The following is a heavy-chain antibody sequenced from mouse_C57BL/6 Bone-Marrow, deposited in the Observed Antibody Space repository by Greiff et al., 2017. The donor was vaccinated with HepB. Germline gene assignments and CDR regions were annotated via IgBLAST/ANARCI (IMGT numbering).Heavy chain of an antibody. J-gene: IGHJ3*01. CDR3: ARGGKTTPFAY. V-gene: IGHV1-11*01. CDR2: IYPVSGET. CDR1: GYTFTDHI. D-gene: IGHD2-1*01. Sequence: VQLQQSGAELASPGASVTLSCKASGYTFTDHIMNWVKKRPGQGLEWIGRIYPVSGETNYNQKFMGKATFSVDRSSSTAYMQLSSLTSEDSAVYYCARGGKTTPFAYWGQGTLVTVSA.